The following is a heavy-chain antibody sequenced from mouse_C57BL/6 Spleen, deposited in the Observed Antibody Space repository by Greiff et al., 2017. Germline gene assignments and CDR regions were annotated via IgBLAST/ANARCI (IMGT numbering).Heavy chain of an antibody. CDR2: IYPRDGST. Sequence: QVQLQQSDAELVKPGASVEISCKVSGYTFTDHTIHWMKQRPEQGLEWIGYIYPRDGSTKYNEKFKGKATLTADKSSSTAYMQLNSLTSEDSAVYFCARQGDYYGSSSAWFAYWGQGTLVTVSA. CDR3: ARQGDYYGSSSAWFAY. CDR1: GYTFTDHT. V-gene: IGHV1-78*01. J-gene: IGHJ3*01. D-gene: IGHD1-1*01.